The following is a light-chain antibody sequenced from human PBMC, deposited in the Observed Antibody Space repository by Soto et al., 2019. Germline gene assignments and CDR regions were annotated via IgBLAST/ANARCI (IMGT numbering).Light chain of an antibody. CDR1: QSISSW. CDR3: QQYNSYRT. Sequence: DIQMTQSPSTLSASVGDRVTITCRASQSISSWLAWYQQKPGKVPKLLIYHASSLESGVPSRFSGSGSGTEFTLTISGLQPDDSATYYCQQYNSYRTFGQGTKVQL. J-gene: IGKJ1*01. V-gene: IGKV1-5*01. CDR2: HAS.